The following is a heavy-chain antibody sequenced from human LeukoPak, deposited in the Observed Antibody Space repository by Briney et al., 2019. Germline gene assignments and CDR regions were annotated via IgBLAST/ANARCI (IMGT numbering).Heavy chain of an antibody. D-gene: IGHD5-24*01. J-gene: IGHJ3*01. CDR2: ISGPGPST. V-gene: IGHV3-23*01. Sequence: GGSLRLSCAASGFSFRRYAMNWVRQAPGRGVEWVAVISGPGPSTDYADSVKGRFTISRDNSKNTLFLQLDSLRVEDTAIYYCAKEEMPHAFDLWGQGTMVTVSS. CDR1: GFSFRRYA. CDR3: AKEEMPHAFDL.